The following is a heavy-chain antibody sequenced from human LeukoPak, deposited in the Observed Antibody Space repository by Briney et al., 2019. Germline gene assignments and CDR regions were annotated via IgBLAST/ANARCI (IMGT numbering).Heavy chain of an antibody. D-gene: IGHD2-2*01. CDR1: GFSFSSYA. V-gene: IGHV3-23*01. CDR2: VSGSGDTT. Sequence: GGSLRLSCAASGFSFSSYAMTWIRQAPGKGLEWVSVVSGSGDTTYYADSVKGRFTISRDNSKNTLYLQMNSLRAEDTAVYYCVKESELLCGGWFDPWGQGTLVTVSS. J-gene: IGHJ5*02. CDR3: VKESELLCGGWFDP.